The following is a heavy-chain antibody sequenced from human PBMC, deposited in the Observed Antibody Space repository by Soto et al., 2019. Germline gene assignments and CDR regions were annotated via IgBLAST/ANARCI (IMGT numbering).Heavy chain of an antibody. Sequence: QVQLQQWGAGLLKPSETLSLTCAVYGGSVSSGRYYWSWIRQPPGMGLEWIGEMSHSGGTHFNRSRKNRVTISVDTSKNQFSLKMSSVTAADTALYYCARVERGTATTVVDAFDIWGPGTMVTVSS. CDR1: GGSVSSGRYY. V-gene: IGHV4-34*01. D-gene: IGHD1-1*01. CDR2: MSHSGGT. J-gene: IGHJ3*02. CDR3: ARVERGTATTVVDAFDI.